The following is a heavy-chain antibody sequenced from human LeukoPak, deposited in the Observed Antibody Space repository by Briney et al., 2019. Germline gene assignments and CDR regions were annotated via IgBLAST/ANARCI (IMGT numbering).Heavy chain of an antibody. CDR2: ISGSGGST. CDR1: GFTFSSYA. V-gene: IGHV3-23*01. J-gene: IGHJ4*02. D-gene: IGHD2-2*01. CDR3: ASARDIVVVPAYFDY. Sequence: GGSLRLSCAASGFTFSSYAMSWVRQAPGKGLEWVSAISGSGGSTHYADSVKGRFTISRDNSKNTLYLQMNSLRAEDTAVYYCASARDIVVVPAYFDYWGQGTLVTVSS.